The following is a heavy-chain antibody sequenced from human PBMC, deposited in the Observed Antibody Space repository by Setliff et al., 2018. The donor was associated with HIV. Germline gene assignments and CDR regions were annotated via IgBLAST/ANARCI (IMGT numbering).Heavy chain of an antibody. CDR2: IIPILGIA. V-gene: IGHV1-69*10. CDR1: GGTFSSYA. Sequence: SVKVSCKASGGTFSSYAISWVRQAPGQGLEWMGGIIPILGIANYAQKFQGRVTITTDESTSTAYMELSSLRSEDTAVYYCARAVYYYDSSGYYTFDAFDIWGQGTMVTVSS. D-gene: IGHD3-22*01. J-gene: IGHJ3*02. CDR3: ARAVYYYDSSGYYTFDAFDI.